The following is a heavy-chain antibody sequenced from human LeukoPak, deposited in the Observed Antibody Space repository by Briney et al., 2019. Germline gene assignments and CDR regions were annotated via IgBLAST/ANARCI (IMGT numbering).Heavy chain of an antibody. V-gene: IGHV1-2*04. CDR2: INPNSGGT. D-gene: IGHD6-19*01. CDR3: ARGDKVADRSNYFDY. Sequence: ASVKVSCKASGYTFTCYYMHWVRQAPGQGREWMGWINPNSGGTNYAQKFQGWVTMTRDTSISTAYMELSRLRSDDTAVYYCARGDKVADRSNYFDYWGQGTLVTVSS. CDR1: GYTFTCYY. J-gene: IGHJ4*02.